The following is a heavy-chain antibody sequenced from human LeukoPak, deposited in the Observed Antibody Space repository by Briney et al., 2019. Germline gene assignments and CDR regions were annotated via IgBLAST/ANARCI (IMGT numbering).Heavy chain of an antibody. CDR1: GFTLSTYW. V-gene: IGHV3-74*01. J-gene: IGHJ3*02. Sequence: GGSLRLSCAASGFTLSTYWMLWVRQAPGKGLVWVSRINSDGTITDYGDSVKGRFSISRDTAKDKLYLQMNSLRAEDTAVYYCVRGGLPVGFDIWGQGKMVTVSS. CDR3: VRGGLPVGFDI. CDR2: INSDGTIT. D-gene: IGHD3-16*01.